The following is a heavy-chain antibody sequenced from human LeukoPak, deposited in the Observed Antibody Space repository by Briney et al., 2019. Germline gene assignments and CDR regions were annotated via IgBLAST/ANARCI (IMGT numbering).Heavy chain of an antibody. CDR3: ARDRGGAAAFDWFDP. Sequence: PSETLSLTCTVSGDSISRHYWNWIRQPPGKGQEWIGYIYYSGDTNYNPSLKSRVTISADMSKNQFSLKLTSVTAAGTAVYYCARDRGGAAAFDWFDPWGQGTLVTVSS. CDR2: IYYSGDT. V-gene: IGHV4-59*11. J-gene: IGHJ5*02. CDR1: GDSISRHY. D-gene: IGHD6-13*01.